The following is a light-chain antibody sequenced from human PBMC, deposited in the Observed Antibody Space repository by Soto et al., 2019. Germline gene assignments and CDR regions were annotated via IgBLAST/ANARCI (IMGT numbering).Light chain of an antibody. CDR1: SGSIATNY. CDR2: EDN. J-gene: IGLJ2*01. Sequence: NFMLTQPHSVSASPGKTVTISCTGSSGSIATNYVQWYQQRPGSAPTTVIYEDNHRPSGVPDRFSGSIDSSSNSASLTISGLKTEDEADYYCQSYDSNTVVFGGGTKLTVL. CDR3: QSYDSNTVV. V-gene: IGLV6-57*02.